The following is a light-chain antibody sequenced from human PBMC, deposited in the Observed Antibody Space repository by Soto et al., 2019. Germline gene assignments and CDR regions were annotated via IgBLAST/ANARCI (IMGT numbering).Light chain of an antibody. CDR1: QDISNY. Sequence: DIQMTQSPSSLSASVGDIVTITCQASQDISNYLNWYQQKPGKAPKLLIYDASSLESGVPSRFSGSGSGTEFTLTITSLQPDDFATYYCQQYNSYPWTFGQGTKVDIK. CDR2: DAS. CDR3: QQYNSYPWT. V-gene: IGKV1-5*01. J-gene: IGKJ1*01.